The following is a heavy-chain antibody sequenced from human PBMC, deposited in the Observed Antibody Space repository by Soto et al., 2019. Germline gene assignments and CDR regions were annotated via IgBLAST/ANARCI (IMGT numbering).Heavy chain of an antibody. CDR1: GYSISSGYY. V-gene: IGHV4-38-2*02. J-gene: IGHJ4*02. CDR2: IYHSGST. Sequence: ETLSLTCAVSGYSISSGYYWGWIRQPPGKGLEWIGNIYHSGSTYYNPSLKSRVTISVDTSKNQFSLKLSSVTAADTAVYYCAREGGTGTPFNSWGQGTLVTVSS. CDR3: AREGGTGTPFNS. D-gene: IGHD1-1*01.